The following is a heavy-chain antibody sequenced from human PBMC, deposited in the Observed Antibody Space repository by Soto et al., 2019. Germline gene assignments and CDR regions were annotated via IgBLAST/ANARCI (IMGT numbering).Heavy chain of an antibody. J-gene: IGHJ4*02. CDR1: DYPITSSSC. CDR2: IHLGGTT. Sequence: PSVTLSLTCAVVDYPITSSSCLVWIRQPPGKGLEWIGSIHLGGTTYYDPSLKSRVTISLDTSRNEFSLRLTSVTAADTAVYYCARTRPNFGAVDSWGQGDLVTVSA. CDR3: ARTRPNFGAVDS. D-gene: IGHD3-10*01. V-gene: IGHV4-38-2*01.